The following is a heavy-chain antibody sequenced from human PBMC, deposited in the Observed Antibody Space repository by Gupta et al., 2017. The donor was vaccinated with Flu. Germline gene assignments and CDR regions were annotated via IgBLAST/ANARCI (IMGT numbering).Heavy chain of an antibody. Sequence: RQRPGTGLEWMGYIYSSGTTYYKPSLESRVTISIDTSKNQFSLKLISVTGANTAVNYCSRYCSPTSGYLFDSWGQGTLVTVSA. J-gene: IGHJ5*01. D-gene: IGHD2-2*01. V-gene: IGHV4-31*02. CDR3: SRYCSPTSGYLFDS. CDR2: IYSSGTT.